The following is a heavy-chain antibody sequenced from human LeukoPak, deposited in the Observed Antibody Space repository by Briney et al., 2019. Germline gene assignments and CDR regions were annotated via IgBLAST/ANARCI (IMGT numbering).Heavy chain of an antibody. CDR1: GGSISSGDYY. V-gene: IGHV4-30-4*01. CDR2: IYYSGST. D-gene: IGHD3-10*01. J-gene: IGHJ4*02. Sequence: SETLSLTCSVSGGSISSGDYYWSWIRQPPGKGLEWIGYIYYSGSTYYNPSLKSRVTISVDTSKNQFSLKLSSVTAADTAVYYCARDLGPYYGSGSYLVDYWGQGTLVTVSS. CDR3: ARDLGPYYGSGSYLVDY.